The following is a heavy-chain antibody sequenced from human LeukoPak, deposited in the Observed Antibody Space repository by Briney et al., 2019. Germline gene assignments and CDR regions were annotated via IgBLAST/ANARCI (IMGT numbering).Heavy chain of an antibody. Sequence: GGSLRLSCAASGFTFSDHYMDWVRQAPGKGLEWVGRSRNKANSYTTEYAASVKGRFTISRDDSKNSLYLQMNSLKTEDTAVYYCARALVKRGSRFFDYWGQGTLVTVSS. J-gene: IGHJ4*02. CDR2: SRNKANSYTT. V-gene: IGHV3-72*01. D-gene: IGHD1-26*01. CDR3: ARALVKRGSRFFDY. CDR1: GFTFSDHY.